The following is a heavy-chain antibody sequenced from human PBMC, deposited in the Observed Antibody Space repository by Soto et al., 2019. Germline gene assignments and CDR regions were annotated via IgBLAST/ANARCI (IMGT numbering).Heavy chain of an antibody. Sequence: QVQLVESGGGVVQPGRPLRLSCVASGFIFSKRGMHWVRQAPGKGLEWVAIISYDGNNKYYADSVKGRFTISRDNSKNTLYLQMSSLRAEDTAVYYCVTELDSGLAAGGTLEYWGQGALITV. CDR2: ISYDGNNK. CDR3: VTELDSGLAAGGTLEY. J-gene: IGHJ4*02. D-gene: IGHD6-13*01. CDR1: GFIFSKRG. V-gene: IGHV3-30*03.